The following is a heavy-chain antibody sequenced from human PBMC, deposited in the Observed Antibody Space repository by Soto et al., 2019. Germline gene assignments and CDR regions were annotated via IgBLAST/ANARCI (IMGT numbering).Heavy chain of an antibody. CDR2: IYYSGST. J-gene: IGHJ4*02. D-gene: IGHD5-12*01. V-gene: IGHV4-39*01. CDR1: GGSISSSSYY. CDR3: ARHRGGYHQGDYFDY. Sequence: SETLSLTCTVSGGSISSSSYYWGWIRQPPGKGLEWIGSIYYSGSTYYNPSLKSRVTISVDTSKNQFSLKLSSVTAADTAVYYCARHRGGYHQGDYFDYWGQGTLVTVSS.